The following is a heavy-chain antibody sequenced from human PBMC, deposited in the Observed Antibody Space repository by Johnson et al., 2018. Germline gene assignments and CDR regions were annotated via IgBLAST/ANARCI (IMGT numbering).Heavy chain of an antibody. CDR1: GTNFSSYG. D-gene: IGHD3-22*01. CDR2: INPILAIA. J-gene: IGHJ6*02. Sequence: QVQLVESGAEVKKPGSSVKVSCKASGTNFSSYGITWVRQAPGQGLEWMGEINPILAIADYAQQFQGRVTIIADESTNTAYMELSSLRSDDTAVYYCARTYYYDNGGYCHYYYYAMDVWGQGTTVTVSS. V-gene: IGHV1-69*01. CDR3: ARTYYYDNGGYCHYYYYAMDV.